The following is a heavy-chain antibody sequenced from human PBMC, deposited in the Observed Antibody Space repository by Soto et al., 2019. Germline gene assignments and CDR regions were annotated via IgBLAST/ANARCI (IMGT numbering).Heavy chain of an antibody. J-gene: IGHJ5*02. V-gene: IGHV1-69*08. CDR3: AGDPDSHYNDSHASSYP. Sequence: QVQLVQSGAEVKKPGSSVKVSCKASGGTFSTYTITWVRQAPGQGLEWMGRIIPIIGIINYAQKFQGRVTISADKFTGTAYMAMTGLRSDDTAVYYCAGDPDSHYNDSHASSYPWGHGTLVTVSS. D-gene: IGHD4-4*01. CDR2: IIPIIGII. CDR1: GGTFSTYT.